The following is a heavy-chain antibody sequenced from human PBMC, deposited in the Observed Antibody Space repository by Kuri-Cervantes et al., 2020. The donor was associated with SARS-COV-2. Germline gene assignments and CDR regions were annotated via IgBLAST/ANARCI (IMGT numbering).Heavy chain of an antibody. D-gene: IGHD1-20*01. V-gene: IGHV1-24*01. CDR2: FDPEDGET. CDR3: ARGLTGTSYWYFDL. Sequence: ASVKVSCKVSGYTLTELSMHWVRQAPGKGLEWMGGFDPEDGETIYAQKFQGRVTMTEDTSTDTAYMELSSLRAEDTAVYYCARGLTGTSYWYFDLWGRGTLVTVSS. J-gene: IGHJ2*01. CDR1: GYTLTELS.